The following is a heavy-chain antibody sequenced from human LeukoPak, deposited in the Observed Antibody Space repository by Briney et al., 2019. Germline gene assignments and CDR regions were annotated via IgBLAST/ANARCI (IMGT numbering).Heavy chain of an antibody. J-gene: IGHJ3*02. V-gene: IGHV4-4*07. CDR1: GGSINKYY. CDR2: IYTRGST. D-gene: IGHD2-15*01. CDR3: ARGRYCSADICSGGDAFDI. Sequence: SETLSLTCTVSGGSINKYYWSWIRQPAGKGLEWIGRIYTRGSTNYNPSLKSRVTMSVDTSKNQFSLKLSSVTAADTAVYYCARGRYCSADICSGGDAFDIWGQGTMVSVSS.